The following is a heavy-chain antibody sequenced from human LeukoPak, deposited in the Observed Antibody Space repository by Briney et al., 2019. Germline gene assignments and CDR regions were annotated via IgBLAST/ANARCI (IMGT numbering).Heavy chain of an antibody. CDR3: ARDAGYYYDSSGVGDAFDI. D-gene: IGHD3-22*01. CDR2: ISGSGGST. CDR1: GFTFSSYA. V-gene: IGHV3-23*01. Sequence: PGGSLRLSCAASGFTFSSYAMSWVRQAPGKGLEWVSAISGSGGSTYYADSVKGRFTISRDNSKNTLYLQMNSLRAEDTAVYYCARDAGYYYDSSGVGDAFDIWGQGTMVTVSS. J-gene: IGHJ3*02.